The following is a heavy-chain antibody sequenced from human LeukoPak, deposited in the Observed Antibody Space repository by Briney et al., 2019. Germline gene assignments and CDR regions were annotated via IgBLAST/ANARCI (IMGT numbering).Heavy chain of an antibody. CDR3: ARLKGNYDILTGYPYYFDY. D-gene: IGHD3-9*01. CDR2: IDPSDSYT. CDR1: GYSFTSYW. Sequence: GESLKISCKGSGYSFTSYWISWVRQMPGKGLEWMGRIDPSDSYTNYSPSFQGHVTISADKSISTAYLQWSSLKASDTAMYYCARLKGNYDILTGYPYYFDYWGQGTLSPSPQ. V-gene: IGHV5-10-1*01. J-gene: IGHJ4*02.